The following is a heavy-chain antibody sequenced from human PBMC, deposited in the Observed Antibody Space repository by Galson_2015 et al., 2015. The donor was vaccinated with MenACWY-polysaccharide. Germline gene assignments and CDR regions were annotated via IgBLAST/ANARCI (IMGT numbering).Heavy chain of an antibody. CDR3: AKFTTGGWHGEFDY. CDR2: IGGSGGIT. Sequence: SLRLSCAASGFTFSSYTMTWVRQAPGKGLEWVSAIGGSGGITYYADSVKGRFTISRDNSKNTLYLEMNSLRAEDTAVYYCAKFTTGGWHGEFDYWGQGTLVTVSS. D-gene: IGHD6-19*01. J-gene: IGHJ4*02. V-gene: IGHV3-23*01. CDR1: GFTFSSYT.